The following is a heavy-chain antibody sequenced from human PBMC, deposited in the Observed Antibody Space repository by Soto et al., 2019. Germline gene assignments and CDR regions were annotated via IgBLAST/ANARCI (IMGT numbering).Heavy chain of an antibody. CDR1: GGSFSGYY. J-gene: IGHJ4*02. Sequence: ASETLSLTCAVYGGSFSGYYWSWIRQPPGKGLEWIGEINHSGSTNYNPSLKSRVTISVDTSKNQFSLKLSSVTAADTAVYYCARGRFGNPSWGQGTLVTVSS. V-gene: IGHV4-34*01. CDR2: INHSGST. CDR3: ARGRFGNPS. D-gene: IGHD3-3*01.